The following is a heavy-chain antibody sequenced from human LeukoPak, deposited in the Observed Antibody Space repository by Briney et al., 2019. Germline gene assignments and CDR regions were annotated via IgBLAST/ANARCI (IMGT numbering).Heavy chain of an antibody. V-gene: IGHV3-64D*06. Sequence: GGSLRLSCSASGFTFSSYAMHWVRQAPGKGLEYVSAISSNGGSTYYADSVKGRFTISRDNSKNTLYLQMSSLRAEDTAVYYCVKSMVRGINWFDPWAREPWSPSPQ. CDR3: VKSMVRGINWFDP. CDR1: GFTFSSYA. D-gene: IGHD3-10*01. CDR2: ISSNGGST. J-gene: IGHJ5*02.